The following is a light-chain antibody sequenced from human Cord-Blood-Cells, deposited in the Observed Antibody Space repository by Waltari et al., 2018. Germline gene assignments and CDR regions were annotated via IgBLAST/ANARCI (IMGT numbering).Light chain of an antibody. CDR1: QSVSSN. CDR3: QQYNNWPPLT. CDR2: GAA. Sequence: EIVMTQSPATLSVSQGERATLSCRASQSVSSNVAWYQQKPGQAPRLLIYGAATRATGIPARFSGSGSGTEFTLTISSLQSEDFAVYYCQQYNNWPPLTFGGGTKVEIK. V-gene: IGKV3D-15*01. J-gene: IGKJ4*01.